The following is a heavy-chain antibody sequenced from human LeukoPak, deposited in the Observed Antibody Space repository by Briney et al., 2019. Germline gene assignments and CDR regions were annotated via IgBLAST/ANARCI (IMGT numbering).Heavy chain of an antibody. CDR3: AGLPYYYDSSGYQPY. CDR1: GGSVSSDNHY. Sequence: SETLSLTCTVSGGSVSSDNHYWSWIRLTPGEGLEWIGYVYYSGSTKYSPSLTGRATIDIDTSKNQFSLKLTSLTAADTAVYYCAGLPYYYDSSGYQPYWGQGTLVTVSS. CDR2: VYYSGST. V-gene: IGHV4-61*01. D-gene: IGHD3-22*01. J-gene: IGHJ4*02.